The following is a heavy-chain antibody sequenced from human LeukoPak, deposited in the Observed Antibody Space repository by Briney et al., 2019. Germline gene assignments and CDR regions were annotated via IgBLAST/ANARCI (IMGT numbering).Heavy chain of an antibody. D-gene: IGHD4-17*01. CDR2: TNTNTGNP. J-gene: IGHJ5*02. Sequence: ASVKVSCKASGYTFTSYAMNWVRQAPGQGLEWMGWTNTNTGNPTYAQGFTGRFVFSLDTSVSTAYLQISSLKAEDTAVYYCARVTTTGDYGDYEYWFDPWGQGTLVTVSS. CDR1: GYTFTSYA. V-gene: IGHV7-4-1*02. CDR3: ARVTTTGDYGDYEYWFDP.